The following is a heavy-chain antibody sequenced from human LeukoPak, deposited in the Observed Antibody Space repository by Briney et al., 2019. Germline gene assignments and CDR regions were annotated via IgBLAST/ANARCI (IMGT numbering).Heavy chain of an antibody. CDR2: IKQDGSEK. D-gene: IGHD1-1*01. V-gene: IGHV3-7*03. Sequence: GGSLRLSCAASGFTFSSYWMSWVRQAPGKGLEWVANIKQDGSEKYYVDSVKGRSTISRDNAKNSLYLQMNSLRAEDTALYYCAKGANWNFRTADRLDPWGQGTLVTVSS. CDR1: GFTFSSYW. J-gene: IGHJ5*02. CDR3: AKGANWNFRTADRLDP.